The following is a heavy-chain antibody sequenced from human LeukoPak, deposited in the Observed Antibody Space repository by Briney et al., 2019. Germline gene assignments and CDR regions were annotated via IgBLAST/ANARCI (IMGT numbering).Heavy chain of an antibody. J-gene: IGHJ6*03. CDR1: GGSISSYY. CDR2: IYTSGSN. V-gene: IGHV4-4*07. CDR3: ARVVGWDCSGGSCYTGSSLYYYYYMDV. Sequence: SETLSLTCTVSGGSISSYYWSWIRQPAGKGMEWVGRIYTSGSNNYNPSLKRRVTISVEKSKNQFSLTLSSVPAADTAVYYCARVVGWDCSGGSCYTGSSLYYYYYMDVWGKGTTVTVSS. D-gene: IGHD2-15*01.